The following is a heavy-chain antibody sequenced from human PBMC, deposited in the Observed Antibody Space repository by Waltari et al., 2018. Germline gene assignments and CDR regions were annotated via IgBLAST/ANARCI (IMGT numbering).Heavy chain of an antibody. Sequence: QVQLVQSGAEVKKPGSSVKVSCKASGGTFSSYAISWVRQAPGQGLEWMGGIIPIFGTANYAQKYQGRVTITTDEATSTAYMELSSLRSEDTAVYYCARLEYDYGDYRWFDPWGQGTLVTVSS. D-gene: IGHD4-17*01. V-gene: IGHV1-69*05. J-gene: IGHJ5*02. CDR2: IIPIFGTA. CDR1: GGTFSSYA. CDR3: ARLEYDYGDYRWFDP.